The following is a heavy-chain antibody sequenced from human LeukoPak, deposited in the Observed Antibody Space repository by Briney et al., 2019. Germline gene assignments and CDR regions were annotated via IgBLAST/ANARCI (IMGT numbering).Heavy chain of an antibody. D-gene: IGHD6-19*01. J-gene: IGHJ4*02. Sequence: SETLSLTCTVSGASVSSSDYYWGWIRQPPGMRLEWIGNLYFSGNPYYNPSLNSRVAISVDTSKNQFSLKMRSVTAADTAVYYCARLGSGYPTPDYWGQGTLVTVSS. V-gene: IGHV4-39*01. CDR1: GASVSSSDYY. CDR2: LYFSGNP. CDR3: ARLGSGYPTPDY.